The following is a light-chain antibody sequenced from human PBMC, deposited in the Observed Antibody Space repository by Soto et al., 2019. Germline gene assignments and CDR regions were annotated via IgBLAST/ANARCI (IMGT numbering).Light chain of an antibody. CDR2: RAS. CDR3: QQSHSTPYT. CDR1: QTINLY. V-gene: IGKV1-39*01. Sequence: DIQMTQSPSSLSASVGDRVTITCRASQTINLYLSWYQQKPGKAPNLLIYRASDFRSGVPSRFSGSGSGTDFTLTISGVQPEDSATYYCQQSHSTPYTFGQGTKLEI. J-gene: IGKJ2*01.